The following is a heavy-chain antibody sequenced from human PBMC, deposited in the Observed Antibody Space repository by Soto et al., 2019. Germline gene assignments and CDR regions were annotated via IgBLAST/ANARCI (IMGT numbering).Heavy chain of an antibody. J-gene: IGHJ5*02. CDR3: ARNPTRAFWFDP. CDR2: IYYSGST. Sequence: QLQLQESGPGLVKPSETLSLTCTVSGGSISSSSYYWGWIRQPPGKGLEWIGSIYYSGSTYYNPSLKSRGTISVDTSKNQFSLKLSSVTAADTAVYYCARNPTRAFWFDPWGQGTLVTVSS. CDR1: GGSISSSSYY. V-gene: IGHV4-39*01.